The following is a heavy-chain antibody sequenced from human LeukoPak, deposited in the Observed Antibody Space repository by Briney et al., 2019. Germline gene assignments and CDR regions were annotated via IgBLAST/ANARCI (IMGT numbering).Heavy chain of an antibody. CDR2: VSSSSSYI. J-gene: IGHJ6*03. D-gene: IGHD3-22*01. Sequence: GGSLRLSCAASGFTFSSYSMNWVRQAPGKGLEWVSSVSSSSSYIYYADSVKGRFTISRDNAKNSLYLQMNSLRAEDTAVYYCARRTGYYDSSSWVYYMDVWGKGTTVTVSS. V-gene: IGHV3-21*01. CDR3: ARRTGYYDSSSWVYYMDV. CDR1: GFTFSSYS.